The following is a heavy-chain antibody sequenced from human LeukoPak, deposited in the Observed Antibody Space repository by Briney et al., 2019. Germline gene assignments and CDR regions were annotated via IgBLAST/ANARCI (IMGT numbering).Heavy chain of an antibody. J-gene: IGHJ6*04. V-gene: IGHV4-34*01. CDR1: GGSFSGYY. CDR2: INHSGST. CDR3: ARGPRRGYSGYDSTPRYGMDV. D-gene: IGHD5-12*01. Sequence: SETLSLTCAVYGGSFSGYYWSWIRQPPGKGLEWIGEINHSGSTNYNASLKSRVTISVDTSKNQFSLKLSSVTAADTAVYYCARGPRRGYSGYDSTPRYGMDVWGKGTTVTVSS.